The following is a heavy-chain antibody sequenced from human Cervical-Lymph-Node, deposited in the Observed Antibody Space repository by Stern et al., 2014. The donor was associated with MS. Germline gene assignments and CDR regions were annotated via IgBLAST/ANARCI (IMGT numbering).Heavy chain of an antibody. CDR1: GFTFSSYA. J-gene: IGHJ4*02. D-gene: IGHD4-17*01. V-gene: IGHV3-23*04. CDR3: AKSTVTSLSDY. CDR2: ISGSGVRS. Sequence: EVQLVESGGGLVQPGGPLRLSCAASGFTFSSYALRWVRQAPGKGLEWVSAISGSGVRSSSAASVKGRFTISRDNSKNSLYLQMNSLRAEDTSVYYCAKSTVTSLSDYWGQGTLVTVSS.